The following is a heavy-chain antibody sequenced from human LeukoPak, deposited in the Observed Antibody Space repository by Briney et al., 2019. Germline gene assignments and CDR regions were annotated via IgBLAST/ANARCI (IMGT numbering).Heavy chain of an antibody. V-gene: IGHV3-30-3*01. CDR3: VRELYNYGMDV. J-gene: IGHJ6*02. Sequence: GGSLRLSCAASGFSFSTYSMHWVRQAPGKGLEWVMAISNDGSQEYYADSVKGRFTISRDNSKNALYLQMNSLRPEDTAVFYCVRELYNYGMDVWGQGTTVTV. CDR2: ISNDGSQE. CDR1: GFSFSTYS.